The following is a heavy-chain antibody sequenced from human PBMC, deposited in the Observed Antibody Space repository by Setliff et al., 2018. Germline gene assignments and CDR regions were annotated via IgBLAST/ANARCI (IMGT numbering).Heavy chain of an antibody. V-gene: IGHV4-4*07. D-gene: IGHD2-2*01. CDR2: IYAGEAT. Sequence: SETLSLTCTVSGDSISNYYWIRQTAGKGLEWIGSIYAGEATYYNLSLESRVVISVDSSKKRFSLKVSSVTAADTAVYYCARAIVVVPPNALKVYFDHWGPGVQVTVSS. CDR3: ARAIVVVPPNALKVYFDH. CDR1: GDSISNYY. J-gene: IGHJ4*02.